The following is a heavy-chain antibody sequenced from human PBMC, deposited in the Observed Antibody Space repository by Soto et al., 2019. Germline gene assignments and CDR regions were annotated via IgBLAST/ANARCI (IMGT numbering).Heavy chain of an antibody. CDR3: AKDHYAVTGNYWYFDL. CDR2: ISYDGSNK. J-gene: IGHJ2*01. Sequence: QVQLVESGGGVVQPGRSLRLSCAASGFTFSSYGMHWVRQAPGKGLEWVAVISYDGSNKYYADSVKGRFTISRDNSKNTLYLQMNSLRAEDTAVYYCAKDHYAVTGNYWYFDLWGLGTLVTVSS. V-gene: IGHV3-30*18. D-gene: IGHD4-17*01. CDR1: GFTFSSYG.